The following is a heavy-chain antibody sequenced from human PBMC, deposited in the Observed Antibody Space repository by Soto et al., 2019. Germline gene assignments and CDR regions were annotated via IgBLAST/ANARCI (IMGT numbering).Heavy chain of an antibody. CDR1: GYSFTSYG. J-gene: IGHJ5*02. CDR3: GRDQSGIGYYVDWFDP. CDR2: ISAKHGNT. Sequence: ASVKVSCKASGYSFTSYGINWVRQAPGQGLEWMGWISAKHGNTHYAQKLQGRVTFTRDTAATTVNMELTSLTSEDTAIYYCGRDQSGIGYYVDWFDPWGQGTLVTVSS. V-gene: IGHV1-18*01. D-gene: IGHD3-10*02.